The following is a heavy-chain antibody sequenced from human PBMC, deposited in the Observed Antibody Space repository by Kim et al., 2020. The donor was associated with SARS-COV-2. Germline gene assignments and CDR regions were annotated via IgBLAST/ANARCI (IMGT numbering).Heavy chain of an antibody. CDR3: ARGRFGGMTTVTTTRFDP. CDR1: GGSFSGYY. V-gene: IGHV4-34*01. CDR2: INHSGST. D-gene: IGHD4-17*01. Sequence: SETLYLTCAVYGGSFSGYYWSWIRQPPGKGLEWIGEINHSGSTNYNPSLKSRVTISVDTSKNQFSLKLSSVTAADTAVYYCARGRFGGMTTVTTTRFDPWGQGTLVTVSS. J-gene: IGHJ5*02.